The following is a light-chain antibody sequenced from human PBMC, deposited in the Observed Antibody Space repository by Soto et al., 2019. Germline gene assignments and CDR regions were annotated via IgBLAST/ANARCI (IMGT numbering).Light chain of an antibody. J-gene: IGKJ5*01. Sequence: EIVMTQSPATLPVSPGERATLSCRASQSVNSDLAWYQQKPGQAPRLLIYDAYNRATGIPPRFSGSGSGTDFTLTISSLEPEDSAVYYCQQRHMWPITFGQGTRLEIK. CDR3: QQRHMWPIT. V-gene: IGKV3-11*01. CDR2: DAY. CDR1: QSVNSD.